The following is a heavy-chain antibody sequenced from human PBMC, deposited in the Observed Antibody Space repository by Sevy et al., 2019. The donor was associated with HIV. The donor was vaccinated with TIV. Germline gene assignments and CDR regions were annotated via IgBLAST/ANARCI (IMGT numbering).Heavy chain of an antibody. Sequence: GGSLRLSCAASGFTFSSYWMSWVRQAPGKGLEWVANIKQDGSDKYYVDSVKGRFTISRDNVKNSLYLQMNSLRVEDTAVYYCASPGTKGFDPWGQGTLVTVSS. V-gene: IGHV3-7*03. D-gene: IGHD2-8*01. J-gene: IGHJ5*02. CDR1: GFTFSSYW. CDR3: ASPGTKGFDP. CDR2: IKQDGSDK.